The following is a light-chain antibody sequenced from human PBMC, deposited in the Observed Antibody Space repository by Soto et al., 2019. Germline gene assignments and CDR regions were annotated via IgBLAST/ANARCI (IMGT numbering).Light chain of an antibody. CDR2: AAS. V-gene: IGKV3-20*01. CDR3: QQSYSTPIT. CDR1: QSVSSNY. J-gene: IGKJ5*01. Sequence: EGVLTQSPGTLSLSPGERATLSCRASQSVSSNYLAWYQQKPGQAPRLLIYAASSLQSGVPSRFSGSGSGTDFTLTISSLQPEDFATYYCQQSYSTPITFGQGTRLEIK.